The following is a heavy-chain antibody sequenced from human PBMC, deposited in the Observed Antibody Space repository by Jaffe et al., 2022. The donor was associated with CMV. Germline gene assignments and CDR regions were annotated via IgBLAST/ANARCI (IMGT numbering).Heavy chain of an antibody. Sequence: QVQLQESGPGLVKPSQTLSLTCTVSGGSISSGGYYWSWIRQHPGKGLEWIGYIYYSGSTYYNPSLKSRVTISVDTSKNQFSLKLSSVTAADTAVYYCARVLVVVTAIRYWYFDLWGRGTLVTVSS. D-gene: IGHD2-21*02. CDR1: GGSISSGGYY. CDR2: IYYSGST. V-gene: IGHV4-31*03. CDR3: ARVLVVVTAIRYWYFDL. J-gene: IGHJ2*01.